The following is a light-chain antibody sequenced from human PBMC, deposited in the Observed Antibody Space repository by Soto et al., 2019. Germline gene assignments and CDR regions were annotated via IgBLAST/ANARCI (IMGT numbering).Light chain of an antibody. CDR3: SSYASSRSIRG. CDR2: GVS. CDR1: SSDVGGYNY. V-gene: IGLV2-14*01. J-gene: IGLJ3*02. Sequence: QSVLTQPASVSGSPGQSITISCTGTSSDVGGYNYVSWYQQHPGKAPKLMIYGVSNRPSGVSNRFSGSKSGNTASLTISGLQAEDEADYYCSSYASSRSIRGFGGGSKLTVL.